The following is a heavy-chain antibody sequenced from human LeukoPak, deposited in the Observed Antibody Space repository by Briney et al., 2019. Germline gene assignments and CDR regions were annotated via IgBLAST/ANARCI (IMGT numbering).Heavy chain of an antibody. CDR1: GFTFSNYW. CDR3: ARVAYGNAFDI. D-gene: IGHD4-17*01. V-gene: IGHV3-74*01. CDR2: INSDGSST. Sequence: GGSLRLSCAASGFTFSNYWMHWVRQAPGKGLVWVSRINSDGSSTSYADSMKGRFTISRDNAMNTLHLQMNSLRAEDTAVYCCARVAYGNAFDIWGQGTMVTVSS. J-gene: IGHJ3*02.